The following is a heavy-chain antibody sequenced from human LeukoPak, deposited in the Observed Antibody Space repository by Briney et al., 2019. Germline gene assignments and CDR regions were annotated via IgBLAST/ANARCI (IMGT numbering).Heavy chain of an antibody. CDR1: GFTFSSYG. D-gene: IGHD5-12*01. J-gene: IGHJ4*02. CDR2: ISYDGSNK. Sequence: GGSLRLSCAASGFTFSSYGMHWVRQAPGKGLEWVAVISYDGSNKYYADSVKGRFTISRDNSKNTLYLQMNSLRAEDTAVYYCARGHQRGYSDPPGYWGQGTLVTVSS. V-gene: IGHV3-30*03. CDR3: ARGHQRGYSDPPGY.